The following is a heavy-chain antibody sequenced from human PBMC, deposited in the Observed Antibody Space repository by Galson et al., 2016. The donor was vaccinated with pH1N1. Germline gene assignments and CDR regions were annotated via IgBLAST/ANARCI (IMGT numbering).Heavy chain of an antibody. Sequence: SVKVSCKASGYTFTSFYIHWVRQAPGQGLEWMGRINPNRGDSNFAQKFQGRVAMTSDTSISTAYMELSGLRSDDTAFYYCAKASDLCAYDLDYFDYWGQGTLVTVSS. CDR3: AKASDLCAYDLDYFDY. V-gene: IGHV1-2*06. D-gene: IGHD5-12*01. CDR1: GYTFTSFY. J-gene: IGHJ4*02. CDR2: INPNRGDS.